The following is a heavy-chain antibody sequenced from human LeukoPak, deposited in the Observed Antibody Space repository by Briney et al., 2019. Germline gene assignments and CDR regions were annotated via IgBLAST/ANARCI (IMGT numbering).Heavy chain of an antibody. J-gene: IGHJ4*02. V-gene: IGHV1-2*02. CDR1: RYTLTGYY. D-gene: IGHD3-10*01. CDR2: LNPDSGST. CDR3: ARGSRSSTGSGTDY. Sequence: ASVKDSCKASRYTLTGYYMHWVRPAPGQGVEWMGWLNPDSGSTNYTQKFHGRGTMTRDTSNSTDYIVLSRLISDNTAVYYCARGSRSSTGSGTDYWGQGTLVTVSS.